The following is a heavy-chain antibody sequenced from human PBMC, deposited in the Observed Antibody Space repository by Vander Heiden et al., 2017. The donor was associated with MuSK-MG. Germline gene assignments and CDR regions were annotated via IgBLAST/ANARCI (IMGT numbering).Heavy chain of an antibody. CDR1: GGSFSGYY. CDR2: INHSGST. J-gene: IGHJ4*02. D-gene: IGHD3-16*02. V-gene: IGHV4-34*01. Sequence: QVQLQQWGAGLLKPSETLDLSSAGYGGSFSGYYWTWIRQPPGKVLDWIEEINHSGSTHYYPALKSRVTISVDTSKIQFSLKLRSVTAADAAVYHCARRPYYDYVWGIYRFLGYFDYWGQGTLVTVSS. CDR3: ARRPYYDYVWGIYRFLGYFDY.